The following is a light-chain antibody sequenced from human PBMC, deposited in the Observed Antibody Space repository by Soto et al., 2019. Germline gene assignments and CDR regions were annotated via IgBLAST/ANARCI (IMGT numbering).Light chain of an antibody. J-gene: IGKJ4*01. CDR2: WAS. CDR3: QQYYSPPLT. Sequence: DIVMTQSPDSLAVSLGERATINCKTSQSGLTTSTNKNHLASYQQNPVQPPRLLIYWASTRASVVPDRFSGSGSGTDFPLTISSLQAEDVAVYSCQQYYSPPLTFGGGTKVEIK. CDR1: QSGLTTSTNKNH. V-gene: IGKV4-1*01.